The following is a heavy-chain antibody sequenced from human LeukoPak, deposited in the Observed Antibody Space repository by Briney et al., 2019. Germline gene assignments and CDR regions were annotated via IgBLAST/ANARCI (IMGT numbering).Heavy chain of an antibody. V-gene: IGHV4-39*07. CDR1: GGSISRSSYY. J-gene: IGHJ4*02. CDR2: IYYSGST. Sequence: SETLSLTCTVSGGSISRSSYYWGWIRQPPGKGLEWIGSIYYSGSTYYNPSLKSRVTISVDTSKNQFSLKLSSVTAADTAVYYCARTPRDYYYDSSGYYYVPYFDYWGQGTLVTVSS. CDR3: ARTPRDYYYDSSGYYYVPYFDY. D-gene: IGHD3-22*01.